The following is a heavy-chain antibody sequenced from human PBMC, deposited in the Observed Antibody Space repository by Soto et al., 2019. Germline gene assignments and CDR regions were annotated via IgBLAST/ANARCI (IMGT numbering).Heavy chain of an antibody. V-gene: IGHV4-30-4*01. CDR2: IYYRGST. CDR3: ANSSSGRAFDL. Sequence: QVQLQESGPGLVKPSQTLSLTCTVSGGSISSGDYYWSWIRQPPGKGLEWIGYIYYRGSTYYNPSLTGRVTISVETATNPVSLNLSSVTAADTAVYYCANSSSGRAFDLWGPGTMVTVSS. J-gene: IGHJ3*01. CDR1: GGSISSGDYY. D-gene: IGHD6-19*01.